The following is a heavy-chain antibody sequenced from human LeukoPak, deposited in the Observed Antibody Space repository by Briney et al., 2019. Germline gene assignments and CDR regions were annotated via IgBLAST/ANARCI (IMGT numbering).Heavy chain of an antibody. D-gene: IGHD3-3*01. V-gene: IGHV3-74*01. CDR2: IKGDEIST. Sequence: GGSLRLSCAASGFDFSSNWMHWVRHAPGQGLVWVSRIKGDEISTNYADSVKGRFTISRDIAKNTLYLQMNSLRAEDTGVYYCAKDHYWSIDYWGRGTLVTVSS. CDR1: GFDFSSNW. CDR3: AKDHYWSIDY. J-gene: IGHJ4*02.